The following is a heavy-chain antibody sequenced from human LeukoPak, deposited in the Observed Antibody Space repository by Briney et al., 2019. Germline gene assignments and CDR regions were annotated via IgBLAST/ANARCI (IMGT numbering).Heavy chain of an antibody. Sequence: ASVKVSCKASRYTFSNYDINWVRQAPGQGLEWMGIINPSGGSTSYAQKFQGRVTMTRDTSTSTVYMELSSLRSEDTAVYYCARDLGYCSSTSCSYYYYYGMDVWGQGTTVTVSS. V-gene: IGHV1-46*01. CDR1: RYTFSNYD. CDR3: ARDLGYCSSTSCSYYYYYGMDV. D-gene: IGHD2-2*01. J-gene: IGHJ6*02. CDR2: INPSGGST.